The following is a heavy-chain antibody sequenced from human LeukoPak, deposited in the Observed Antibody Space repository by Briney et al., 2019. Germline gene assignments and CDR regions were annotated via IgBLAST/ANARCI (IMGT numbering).Heavy chain of an antibody. CDR3: ARTGYSSGWYVGGEDY. CDR2: ISSSSSYI. D-gene: IGHD6-19*01. Sequence: GGSLRLSCAASGLTFSSYSMNWVRQAPGKGLEWVSSISSSSSYIYYADSVKGRFTISRDNAKNSLYLQMNSLRAEDTAVYYCARTGYSSGWYVGGEDYWGQGTLVTVSS. J-gene: IGHJ4*02. V-gene: IGHV3-21*01. CDR1: GLTFSSYS.